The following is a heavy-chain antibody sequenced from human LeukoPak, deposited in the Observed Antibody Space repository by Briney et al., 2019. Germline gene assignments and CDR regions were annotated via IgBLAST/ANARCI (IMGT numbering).Heavy chain of an antibody. CDR2: ISAYNGNT. CDR3: ARTQSNTYYYDSSGEEPFDY. CDR1: GYTFTSYG. J-gene: IGHJ4*02. D-gene: IGHD3-22*01. Sequence: ASVKVSFKAPGYTFTSYGISWVRQAPGQGLEWMGWISAYNGNTNYAQKLQGRVTMTTDTSTSTAYMELRSLRSDDTAVYYCARTQSNTYYYDSSGEEPFDYWGQGTLVTVSS. V-gene: IGHV1-18*01.